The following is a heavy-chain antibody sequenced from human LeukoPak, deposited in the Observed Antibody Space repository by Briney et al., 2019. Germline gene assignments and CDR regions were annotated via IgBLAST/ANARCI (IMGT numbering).Heavy chain of an antibody. D-gene: IGHD2-2*01. J-gene: IGHJ6*02. Sequence: GGSLRLSCAASGFTFSSYAMSWVRQAPGKGLEWVSAISGSGGSTYYADSVKGRFTISRDNSKNTLYLQMNSLRAEGTAVYYCANQGTSSHYYYGMDVWGQGTTVTVSS. CDR2: ISGSGGST. CDR1: GFTFSSYA. CDR3: ANQGTSSHYYYGMDV. V-gene: IGHV3-23*01.